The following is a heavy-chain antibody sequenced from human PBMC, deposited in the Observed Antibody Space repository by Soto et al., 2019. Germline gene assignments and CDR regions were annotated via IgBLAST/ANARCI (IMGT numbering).Heavy chain of an antibody. J-gene: IGHJ6*02. CDR1: GGSISSSYW. CDR3: ARVSGSYYYGMDV. V-gene: IGHV4-4*02. Sequence: SETLSLTCAFSGGSISSSYWWIWVRQPPGKGLEWIGEIYHSGSTNYNTSLKSRVTISVDKSKNQFSLKVTSVTAADTAVYYCARVSGSYYYGMDVWGQGTTVTVSS. CDR2: IYHSGST.